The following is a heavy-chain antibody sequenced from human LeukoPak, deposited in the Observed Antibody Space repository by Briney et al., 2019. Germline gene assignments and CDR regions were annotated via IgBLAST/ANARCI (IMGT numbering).Heavy chain of an antibody. V-gene: IGHV3-64D*09. CDR3: AREGAGATAFQNYFDY. Sequence: GGSLRLSCSASGFTFSSYAMHWVRQAPGKGLEYVSAISSNGGSTYYADSVKGRFTISRDNSKNTLYLQMSSLRAEDTAVYYCAREGAGATAFQNYFDYWGQGILVTVSS. CDR1: GFTFSSYA. J-gene: IGHJ4*02. D-gene: IGHD1-26*01. CDR2: ISSNGGST.